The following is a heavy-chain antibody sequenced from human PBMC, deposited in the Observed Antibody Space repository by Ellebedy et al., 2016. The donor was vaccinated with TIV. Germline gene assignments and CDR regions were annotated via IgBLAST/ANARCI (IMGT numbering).Heavy chain of an antibody. CDR1: GGSFSGYY. CDR2: INHSGST. D-gene: IGHD3-10*01. J-gene: IGHJ6*03. Sequence: SETLSLXCAVYGGSFSGYYWSWIRQPPGKGLEWIGEINHSGSTNYNPSLKSRVTISVDTSKNQFSLKLSSVTAADTAVYYCARGPGSGRNYYYMDVWGKGTTVTASS. V-gene: IGHV4-34*01. CDR3: ARGPGSGRNYYYMDV.